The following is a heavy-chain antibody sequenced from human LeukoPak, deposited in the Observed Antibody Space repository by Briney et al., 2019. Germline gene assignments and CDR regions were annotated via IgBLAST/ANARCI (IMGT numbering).Heavy chain of an antibody. CDR1: GFTFSSYR. D-gene: IGHD6-13*01. Sequence: GGSLRLSCAASGFTFSSYRMNWVRQAPGKGLEWVSYISSSSSTIYYADSVKGRFTISRDNAKNSLYLQMNSLRGEDSAVYYCARGVGPAALPSAGKSYLRRGTLVGVSS. J-gene: IGHJ4*02. CDR2: ISSSSSTI. V-gene: IGHV3-48*01. CDR3: ARGVGPAALPSAGKSY.